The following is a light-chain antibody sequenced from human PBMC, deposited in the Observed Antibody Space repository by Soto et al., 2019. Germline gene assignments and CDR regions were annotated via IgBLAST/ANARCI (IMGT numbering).Light chain of an antibody. J-gene: IGLJ1*01. V-gene: IGLV1-51*02. CDR1: SSSIGNNY. CDR2: ENN. CDR3: GTWDSSLSAGFV. Sequence: QSVLTQPPSVSAAPGQKVTISCSGSSSSIGNNYVSWYQQLPGTAPKVLIYENNKRPSGIPDRFSGSKSGTSATLGITGLQSGDEADYYCGTWDSSLSAGFVFGTGTKLTVL.